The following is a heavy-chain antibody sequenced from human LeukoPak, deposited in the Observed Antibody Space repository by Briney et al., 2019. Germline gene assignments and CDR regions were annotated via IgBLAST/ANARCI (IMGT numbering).Heavy chain of an antibody. V-gene: IGHV1-69*04. CDR3: ASGDYGDYYYYYGMDV. CDR1: GGTFSSYA. Sequence: ASVKVSCKASGGTFSSYAISWVRQAPGQGLEWMGRIIPILVIANYAQKFQGRVTITADKSTSTAYMELSSLRSEDTAVYYCASGDYGDYYYYYGMDVWGQGTTVTVSS. CDR2: IIPILVIA. J-gene: IGHJ6*02. D-gene: IGHD4-17*01.